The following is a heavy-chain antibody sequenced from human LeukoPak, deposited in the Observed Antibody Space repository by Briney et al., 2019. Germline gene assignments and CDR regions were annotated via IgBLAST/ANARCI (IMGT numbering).Heavy chain of an antibody. V-gene: IGHV4-59*01. J-gene: IGHJ2*01. CDR2: VYYSGST. D-gene: IGHD6-13*01. Sequence: PSEPLSLTCTVSGDSIRSYSWSWIRKPPGKGLEWIGYVYYSGSTNYNLSLKSRVTISADTSKNQFSLKVRSVTAADTAVYYCARDPPQPGITAAGYFDLWGRGTLVTVSS. CDR3: ARDPPQPGITAAGYFDL. CDR1: GDSIRSYS.